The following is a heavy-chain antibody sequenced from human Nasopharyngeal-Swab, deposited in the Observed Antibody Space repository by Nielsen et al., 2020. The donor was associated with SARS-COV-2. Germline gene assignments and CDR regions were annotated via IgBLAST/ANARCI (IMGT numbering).Heavy chain of an antibody. J-gene: IGHJ6*02. D-gene: IGHD4-11*01. Sequence: SETLSLTCAVSGGSISSSNWWSWVRQPPGKGLEWIGEIYHSGSTNYNPSLKSRVTISVDTSKNQFSLKLSSVTAADTAVYYCARDNYPYYYYGMDVWGQGTTVTVSS. CDR1: GGSISSSNW. V-gene: IGHV4-4*02. CDR3: ARDNYPYYYYGMDV. CDR2: IYHSGST.